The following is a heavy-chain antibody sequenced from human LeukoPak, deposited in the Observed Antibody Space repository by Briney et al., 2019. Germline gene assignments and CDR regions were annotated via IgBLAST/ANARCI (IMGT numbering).Heavy chain of an antibody. CDR2: IYYSGST. CDR3: ARGGRWQLAFFDY. D-gene: IGHD6-6*01. V-gene: IGHV4-59*12. J-gene: IGHJ4*02. CDR1: GGSISSYY. Sequence: PSETLSLTCTVSGGSISSYYWSWIRQPPGKGLEWIGYIYYSGSTNYNPSLKSRVTISVDTSKNQFSLKLSSVTAADTAVHYCARGGRWQLAFFDYWGQGTLVTVSS.